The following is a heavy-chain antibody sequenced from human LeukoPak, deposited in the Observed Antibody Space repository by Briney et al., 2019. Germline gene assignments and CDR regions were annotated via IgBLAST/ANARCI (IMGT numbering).Heavy chain of an antibody. Sequence: PGGSLRLSCAASGFTCSDYWMSWVRQAPGKGLEWVANIKQEGSEKYYVDSVKGRFTISRDNAKNSLYLQMNSLRAEDTAVYYCARDRLDFWGQGTLVTVSS. J-gene: IGHJ4*02. CDR3: ARDRLDF. CDR2: IKQEGSEK. CDR1: GFTCSDYW. V-gene: IGHV3-7*01.